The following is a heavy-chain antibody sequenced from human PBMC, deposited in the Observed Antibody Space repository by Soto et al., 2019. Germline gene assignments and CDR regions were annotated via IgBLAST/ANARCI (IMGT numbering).Heavy chain of an antibody. D-gene: IGHD4-4*01. CDR3: ARHVASTVTTSDWFGP. J-gene: IGHJ5*02. Sequence: PGGSLRLSCAASGFTFSSHAMHWVRQAPGKGLEWVAIISYDGSTIFYGDSVKGRFTISRDNSKNTLYLHMSSLRPDDTAVYFCARHVASTVTTSDWFGPWGQGTLVTVSS. CDR1: GFTFSSHA. V-gene: IGHV3-30-3*01. CDR2: ISYDGSTI.